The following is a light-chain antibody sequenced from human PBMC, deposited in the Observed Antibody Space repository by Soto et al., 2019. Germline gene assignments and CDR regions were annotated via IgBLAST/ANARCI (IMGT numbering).Light chain of an antibody. CDR2: GNS. CDR1: SSNIGAGYD. V-gene: IGLV1-40*01. Sequence: QSVLTQPPSVSGAPGQRVTISCTGSSSNIGAGYDVHWYQQLPGTAPKLLIYGNSNRPSGVPDRFSGSKSGTSASLAIIGLQAEDEADYYCQSYDSSLSGSGVVFGGGTQLTVL. CDR3: QSYDSSLSGSGVV. J-gene: IGLJ2*01.